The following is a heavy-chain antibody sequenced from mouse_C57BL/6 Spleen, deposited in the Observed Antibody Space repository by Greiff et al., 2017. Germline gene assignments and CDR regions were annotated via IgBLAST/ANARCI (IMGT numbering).Heavy chain of an antibody. CDR2: IYPGSGNT. CDR1: GYTFTDYY. D-gene: IGHD2-2*01. CDR3: AAEGYGYPLAY. Sequence: VQLQQSGAELVRPGASVKLSCKASGYTFTDYYINWVKQRPGQGLEWIARIYPGSGNTYYNEKFKGKATLTAEKSSSTAYMQLSSLTSEDSAVYFCAAEGYGYPLAYWGQWTLVTVSA. J-gene: IGHJ3*01. V-gene: IGHV1-76*01.